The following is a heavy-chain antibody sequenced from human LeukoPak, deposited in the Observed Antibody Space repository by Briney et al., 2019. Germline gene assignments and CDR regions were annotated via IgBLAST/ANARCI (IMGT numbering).Heavy chain of an antibody. CDR2: IYYSGST. Sequence: SETLSLTCAVSGGSISSYYWSWIRQPPGKGLEWIGYIYYSGSTNYNPSLKSRVTISVDTSKNHFSLNLNSVTAADTAVYYCARGSGYSGYDYSYYFYGMDVWGKGTTVTVSS. D-gene: IGHD5-12*01. CDR3: ARGSGYSGYDYSYYFYGMDV. V-gene: IGHV4-59*01. J-gene: IGHJ6*04. CDR1: GGSISSYY.